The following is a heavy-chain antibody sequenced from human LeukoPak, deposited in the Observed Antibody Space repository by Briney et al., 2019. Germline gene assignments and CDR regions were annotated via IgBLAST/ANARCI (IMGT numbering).Heavy chain of an antibody. Sequence: SETLSLTCTVSGYSISSGYYWGWIRQPPGRGLEWIGSIYHSGSTYYNPSLKSRVTISVDTSKNQFSLKLSSVTAADTAVYYCARDRGRRFDPWGQGTLVTVSS. CDR3: ARDRGRRFDP. D-gene: IGHD3-10*01. CDR2: IYHSGST. V-gene: IGHV4-38-2*02. J-gene: IGHJ5*02. CDR1: GYSISSGYY.